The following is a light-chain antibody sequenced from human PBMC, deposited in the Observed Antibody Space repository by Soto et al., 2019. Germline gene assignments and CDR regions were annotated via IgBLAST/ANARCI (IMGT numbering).Light chain of an antibody. Sequence: DIQMTQSPSSLSASVGDRVTITCRASQGIRNALVWYQQRPGKAPKRLIYAASSLQSGVPSRFSGTVSGTEFTLTIKSLQPEDFATYYCLQHNSLPLIFGQGTKLEIK. CDR3: LQHNSLPLI. J-gene: IGKJ2*01. CDR2: AAS. CDR1: QGIRNA. V-gene: IGKV1-17*01.